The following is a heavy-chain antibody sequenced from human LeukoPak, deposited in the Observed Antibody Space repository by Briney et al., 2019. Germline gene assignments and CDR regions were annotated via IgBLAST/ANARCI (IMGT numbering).Heavy chain of an antibody. Sequence: ASVKVSCMASGYTFTGYYMHWVRQAPGQGLEWMGWINPNSGGTNYAQKFQGRVTMTRDTSISTAYMELSRLRSDDTAVYYCARSYSSSWGSFDYWGQGTLVTVSS. J-gene: IGHJ4*02. CDR2: INPNSGGT. CDR3: ARSYSSSWGSFDY. D-gene: IGHD6-13*01. V-gene: IGHV1-2*02. CDR1: GYTFTGYY.